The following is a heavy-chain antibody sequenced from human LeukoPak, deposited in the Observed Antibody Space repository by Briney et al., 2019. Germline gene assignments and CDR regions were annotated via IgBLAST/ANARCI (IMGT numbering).Heavy chain of an antibody. CDR1: GYTFTTYD. V-gene: IGHV1-8*01. Sequence: ASVKVSCKASGYTFTTYDINWVRQATGQGLEWMGWMNPNSGNTGYAQKFQGRVSMTRNTSITTAYMELSSLRSEDTAVYYCARARGNSSGWYYYGMDVWGQGTPVTVSS. CDR2: MNPNSGNT. J-gene: IGHJ6*02. CDR3: ARARGNSSGWYYYGMDV. D-gene: IGHD6-19*01.